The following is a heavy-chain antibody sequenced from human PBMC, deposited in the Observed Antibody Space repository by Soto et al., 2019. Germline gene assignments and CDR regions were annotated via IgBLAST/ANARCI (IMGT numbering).Heavy chain of an antibody. J-gene: IGHJ5*02. V-gene: IGHV1-24*01. Sequence: ASVKVSCKVSGYTLTELSMHWVRQAPGKGLEWMGGFDPEDGETIYAQKFQGRVTMTEDTSTDTAYMELSSLRSEDTAVYYCATGRLGYCSGGSCYSVNWFDPWGQGTLVTVSS. D-gene: IGHD2-15*01. CDR3: ATGRLGYCSGGSCYSVNWFDP. CDR2: FDPEDGET. CDR1: GYTLTELS.